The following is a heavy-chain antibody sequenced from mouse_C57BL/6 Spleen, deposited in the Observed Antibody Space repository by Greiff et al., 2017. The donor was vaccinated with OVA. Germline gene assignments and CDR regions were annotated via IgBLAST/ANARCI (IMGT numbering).Heavy chain of an antibody. CDR1: GYSITSGYY. J-gene: IGHJ2*01. V-gene: IGHV3-6*01. Sequence: VQLKESGPGLVKPSQSLSLTCSVTGYSITSGYYWNWIRQFPGNKLEWMGYISYDGSNNYNPSLKNRISITRDTSKNQFFLKLNSVTTEDTATYSCARDRSIYYYFDYWGQGTTLTVSS. CDR3: ARDRSIYYYFDY. D-gene: IGHD1-1*01. CDR2: ISYDGSN.